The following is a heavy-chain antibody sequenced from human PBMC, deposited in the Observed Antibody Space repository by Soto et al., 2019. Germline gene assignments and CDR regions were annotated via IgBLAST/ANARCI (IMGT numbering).Heavy chain of an antibody. V-gene: IGHV1-18*01. J-gene: IGHJ6*02. Sequence: QVQLVQSGAEVKNSGASVKVSCKASGYTFTSYGFSWVRQAPGQGLEWMGWISASNGNTNYAQKLQRRVTMTTDTSTGPAYMELRSLRSADTATYCRARDSVRYCRDGVCYQRYYYFAMDVWGQGTTVTVS. CDR3: ARDSVRYCRDGVCYQRYYYFAMDV. D-gene: IGHD2-8*01. CDR1: GYTFTSYG. CDR2: ISASNGNT.